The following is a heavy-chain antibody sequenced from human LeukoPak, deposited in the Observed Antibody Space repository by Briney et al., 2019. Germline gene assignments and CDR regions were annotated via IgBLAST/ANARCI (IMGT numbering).Heavy chain of an antibody. CDR2: INREGSGT. CDR1: GFTFSSYW. V-gene: IGHV3-74*01. D-gene: IGHD5-24*01. Sequence: GGSLRLSCAASGFTFSSYWLHWVRQRPGRGLVWVSRINREGSGTNYADSVKGRFTISRDNARNTLYLQMNSLRVEDTAVYYCARVPNRDGSTFYYWGQGTLVTVSS. J-gene: IGHJ4*02. CDR3: ARVPNRDGSTFYY.